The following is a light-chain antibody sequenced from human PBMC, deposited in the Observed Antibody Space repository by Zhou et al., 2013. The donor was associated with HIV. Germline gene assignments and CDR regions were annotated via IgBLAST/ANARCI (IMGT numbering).Light chain of an antibody. CDR3: QQTYSSVT. CDR1: QSISSY. Sequence: DIQMTQSPSSLSVSVGGRVTITCRASQSISSYLNWYQQSPGKAPKLLIYAASTLQSGVPSRFSGSGSGTDFTLTITSLQPEDFGVYYCQQTYSSVTFGQGTKLETK. J-gene: IGKJ2*01. CDR2: AAS. V-gene: IGKV1-39*01.